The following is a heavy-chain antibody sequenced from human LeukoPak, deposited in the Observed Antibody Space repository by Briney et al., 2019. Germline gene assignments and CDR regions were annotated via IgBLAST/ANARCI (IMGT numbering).Heavy chain of an antibody. J-gene: IGHJ1*01. CDR3: ARDSGFWLF. CDR2: IYSTGST. D-gene: IGHD3-22*01. Sequence: SETLSLTCTVYGDSITSGSYYWGWIRQTPGKGLEWIGNIYSTGSTSFNPSSKSRLTMSVDTSKNQFSLRLESVTAADSAVYFCARDSGFWLFWGQGTLVTVSS. CDR1: GDSITSGSYY. V-gene: IGHV4-39*07.